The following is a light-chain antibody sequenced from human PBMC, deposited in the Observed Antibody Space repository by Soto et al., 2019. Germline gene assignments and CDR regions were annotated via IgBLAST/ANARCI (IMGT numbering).Light chain of an antibody. CDR1: HYLGNS. J-gene: IGKJ4*01. Sequence: DIQMTQSPSSLSASVGDRVTITFQASHYLGNSLSWSQQKPGKAPKLLISDASNLETGVPSRFSASASGTDFTFTISSLQPEDIATYYCQQYDSLPFTFGGGTKVDIK. CDR3: QQYDSLPFT. CDR2: DAS. V-gene: IGKV1-33*01.